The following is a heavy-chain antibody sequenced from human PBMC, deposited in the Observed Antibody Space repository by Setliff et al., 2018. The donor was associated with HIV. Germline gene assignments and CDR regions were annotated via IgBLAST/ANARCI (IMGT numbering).Heavy chain of an antibody. CDR2: IYHSGGT. CDR1: GYFINIGHY. V-gene: IGHV4-38-2*02. D-gene: IGHD6-13*01. CDR3: ATDTIISWFYH. Sequence: KPSETLSLTCRVSGYFINIGHYCGWLRQSPGKGLEWIGTIYHSGGTYYNPSLKSRVTISVDTSNNQFSLRMNSVTAADSAFYYCATDTIISWFYHWGQGTLVTVSS. J-gene: IGHJ4*01.